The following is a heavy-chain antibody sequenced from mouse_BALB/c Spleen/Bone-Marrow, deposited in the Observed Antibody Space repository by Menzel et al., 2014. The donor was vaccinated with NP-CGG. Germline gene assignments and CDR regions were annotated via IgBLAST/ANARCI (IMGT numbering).Heavy chain of an antibody. V-gene: IGHV7-3*02. CDR3: ARVTTAWFAY. CDR2: IRNKANGYTA. CDR1: GFTFTDYY. J-gene: IGHJ3*01. D-gene: IGHD1-1*01. Sequence: EVQRVESGGGLVQPGGSLRLSCATSGFTFTDYYMSWVRQPPGKAFEWLGFIRNKANGYTAEYSASVKGRFTISRDNSQSILYLQMNTLRAEDSATYYCARVTTAWFAYWGQGTLVTVSA.